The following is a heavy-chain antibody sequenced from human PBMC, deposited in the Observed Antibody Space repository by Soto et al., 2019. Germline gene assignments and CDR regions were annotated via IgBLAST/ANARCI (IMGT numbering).Heavy chain of an antibody. J-gene: IGHJ6*02. CDR1: GGSISSGDYY. CDR2: IYYSGST. D-gene: IGHD2-15*01. Sequence: SETLSLTCTVSGGSISSGDYYWSWIRQPPGKGLEWIGYIYYSGSTYYNPSLKSRVTISVDTSKNQFSLKLSSVTAADTAVYYCARGGVVVVVGDYGMDVWGQGTTVTVSS. CDR3: ARGGVVVVVGDYGMDV. V-gene: IGHV4-30-4*01.